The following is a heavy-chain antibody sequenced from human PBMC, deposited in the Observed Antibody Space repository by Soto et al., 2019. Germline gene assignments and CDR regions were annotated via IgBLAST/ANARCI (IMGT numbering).Heavy chain of an antibody. CDR1: GGTFSSYA. D-gene: IGHD5-12*01. Sequence: QVQLVQSGAEVKKPGSSVKVSCKASGGTFSSYAISWVRQAPGQGLEWMGGIIPIFGTANYAQKFQGRVTITADESTSTGYMELSSLRSEDTAVYYCARGGYSGYDLGEYFDYWGQGTLVTVSS. J-gene: IGHJ4*02. V-gene: IGHV1-69*12. CDR2: IIPIFGTA. CDR3: ARGGYSGYDLGEYFDY.